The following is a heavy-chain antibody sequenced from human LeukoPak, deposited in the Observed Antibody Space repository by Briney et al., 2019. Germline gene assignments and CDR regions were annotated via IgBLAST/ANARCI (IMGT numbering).Heavy chain of an antibody. Sequence: GGSLRLSCSVSGFTFSSFWITWVRQAPGKGLEWVAKIKEDGSEKYYVDSVKGRFTVSRDNVRNSLFLQMNSLRVEDTATYYCARLYSAVYYGDAFDKWGQGTMVTVSS. CDR1: GFTFSSFW. D-gene: IGHD5-12*01. CDR3: ARLYSAVYYGDAFDK. V-gene: IGHV3-7*03. CDR2: IKEDGSEK. J-gene: IGHJ3*02.